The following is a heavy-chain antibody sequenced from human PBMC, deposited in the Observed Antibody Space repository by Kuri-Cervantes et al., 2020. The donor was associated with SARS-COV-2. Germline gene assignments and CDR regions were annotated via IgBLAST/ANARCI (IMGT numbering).Heavy chain of an antibody. CDR1: GFTVSSNY. CDR2: IYSGGGT. J-gene: IGHJ3*02. Sequence: GESLKISCAASGFTVSSNYMSWVRQAPGKGLEWVSVIYSGGGTYYADSVKGRFTISRDNYKNTLYLQMNSLRAEDTAVYYCARRESWKGDFDIWGQGTMV. V-gene: IGHV3-53*01. D-gene: IGHD1-1*01. CDR3: ARRESWKGDFDI.